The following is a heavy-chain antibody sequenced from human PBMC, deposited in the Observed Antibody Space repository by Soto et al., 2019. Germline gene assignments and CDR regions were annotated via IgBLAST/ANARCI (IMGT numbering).Heavy chain of an antibody. CDR2: IVVGSGNT. D-gene: IGHD3-9*01. CDR1: GYTFTSYG. V-gene: IGHV1-58*02. J-gene: IGHJ3*02. CDR3: AAFDEGPSDI. Sequence: SVKVSCKASGYTFTSYGISWVRQAPGQGLEWIGWIVVGSGNTNYAQKFQERVTITRDMSTSTAYMELSSLRSEDTAVYYCAAFDEGPSDIWGQGTMVTVSS.